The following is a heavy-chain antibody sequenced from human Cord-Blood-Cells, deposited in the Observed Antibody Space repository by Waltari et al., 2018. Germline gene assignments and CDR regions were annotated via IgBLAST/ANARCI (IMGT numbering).Heavy chain of an antibody. CDR2: IIPIFGTA. D-gene: IGHD6-19*01. Sequence: QVQLVQSGAEVKKPGSSVKVSCKAAGGTFSSYAISWVRQAPGQGLEWMGGIIPIFGTANYAQKFQGRVTITADKSTSTAYMELSSLRSEDTAVYYCARRGSGWYRDAFDIWGQGTMVTVSS. CDR1: GGTFSSYA. J-gene: IGHJ3*02. V-gene: IGHV1-69*06. CDR3: ARRGSGWYRDAFDI.